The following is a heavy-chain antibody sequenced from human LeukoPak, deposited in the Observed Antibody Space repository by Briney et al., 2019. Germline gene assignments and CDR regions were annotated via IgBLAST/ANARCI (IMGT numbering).Heavy chain of an antibody. Sequence: PGGSLRLSCAASGFPFTIYNMSWVRQAPGKGLEWVSVISGSGGTTYYADSVKGRFTISRDNSKNTVFLQMNSLRAEDTAVYYCARMGPEGRLQLIDDAFDIWGQGTMVTVSS. J-gene: IGHJ3*02. V-gene: IGHV3-23*01. CDR2: ISGSGGTT. CDR3: ARMGPEGRLQLIDDAFDI. CDR1: GFPFTIYN. D-gene: IGHD5-24*01.